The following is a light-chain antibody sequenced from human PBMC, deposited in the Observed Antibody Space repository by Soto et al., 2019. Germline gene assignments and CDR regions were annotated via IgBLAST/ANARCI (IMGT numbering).Light chain of an antibody. J-gene: IGLJ2*01. Sequence: QSALTQPPSASGSPGQSVTISCTGTSSDVGAYNYVSWYQQDPGKAPKLMIHEVSKRPSGVPDRFSGSKSGNTASLTVSGLQAEDEADYYCSSYAGSNNYVVFGGGTKLTVL. CDR3: SSYAGSNNYVV. CDR1: SSDVGAYNY. CDR2: EVS. V-gene: IGLV2-8*01.